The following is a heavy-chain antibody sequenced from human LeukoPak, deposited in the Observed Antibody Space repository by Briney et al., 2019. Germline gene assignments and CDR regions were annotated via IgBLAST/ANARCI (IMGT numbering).Heavy chain of an antibody. CDR2: INPNSGGT. V-gene: IGHV1-2*02. CDR3: ARYRGPYAFDY. J-gene: IGHJ4*02. Sequence: ASVKVSCKASGYTFTGYYMNWVRQAPGQGLEWMGWINPNSGGTNYAQKFQGRVTMTRDTSISTAYMELSRLRSDDTSVYYCARYRGPYAFDYWGQGTLVTVSS. D-gene: IGHD3-16*02. CDR1: GYTFTGYY.